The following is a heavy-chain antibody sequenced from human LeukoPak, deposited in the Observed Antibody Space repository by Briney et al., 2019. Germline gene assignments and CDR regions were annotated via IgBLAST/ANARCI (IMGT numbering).Heavy chain of an antibody. CDR1: GFTFSSYA. V-gene: IGHV3-23*01. D-gene: IGHD3-22*01. Sequence: GGSLRLSCAASGFTFSSYAMSWVRQAPGKGLEWVSAISGSGGGTYYADSVKGRFTISRDNSKNTLYLQMNSLRAEDTAVYYCAREAPYPYYYDSSGYYYDWGQGTLVTVSS. CDR3: AREAPYPYYYDSSGYYYD. CDR2: ISGSGGGT. J-gene: IGHJ4*02.